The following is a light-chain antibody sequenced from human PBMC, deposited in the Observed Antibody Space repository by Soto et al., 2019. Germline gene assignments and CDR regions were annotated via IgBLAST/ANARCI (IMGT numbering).Light chain of an antibody. CDR3: QQYGSSPTWT. V-gene: IGKV3-20*01. CDR1: QSVSSNY. CDR2: GAS. Sequence: ESLLTQSPGTLSLSPGERATLSCGASQSVSSNYLAWYQQKPGQAPRLLIYGASTRATGIPDSFSGSGSGTDFTLTISSLEFGDSAVYYCQQYGSSPTWTFGHGTKVDIK. J-gene: IGKJ1*01.